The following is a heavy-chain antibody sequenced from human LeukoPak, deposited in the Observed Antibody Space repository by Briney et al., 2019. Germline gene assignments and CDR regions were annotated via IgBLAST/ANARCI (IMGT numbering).Heavy chain of an antibody. CDR2: IYYSGST. J-gene: IGHJ4*02. CDR3: ARIGHEDYYFDY. CDR1: GRSISSYC. V-gene: IGHV4-59*01. Sequence: SETLSLTFTVSGRSISSYCWSWIRQPPGKGLEWIRYIYYSGSTNYNPSLKSRVTISVDTSKNQFSLKLRSVTAADTAVYYCARIGHEDYYFDYWGQGTLVSVSS.